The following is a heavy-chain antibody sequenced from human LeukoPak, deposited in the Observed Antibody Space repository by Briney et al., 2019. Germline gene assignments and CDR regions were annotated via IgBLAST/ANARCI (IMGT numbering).Heavy chain of an antibody. D-gene: IGHD3-22*01. CDR3: ARERYYDSSGYYYAGYFDY. CDR1: GGTFSSYA. V-gene: IGHV1-69*05. Sequence: SVKVSCKASGGTFSSYAISWVRQAPGQGLEWMGGIIPIFGTANYAQKFQGRVTITTDESTSTAYMELSSLRSEDTAVYYCARERYYDSSGYYYAGYFDYWGQGTLVTVSS. J-gene: IGHJ4*02. CDR2: IIPIFGTA.